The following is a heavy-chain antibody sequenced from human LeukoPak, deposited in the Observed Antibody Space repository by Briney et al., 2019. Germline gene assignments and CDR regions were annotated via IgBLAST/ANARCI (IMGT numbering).Heavy chain of an antibody. Sequence: SETLSLXCTVSGGSISSYYWSWIRQPPGKGLEWIGYIYYSGSTNYNPSLKSRVTISVDTSKNQFSLKLSSVTAADTAVYYCARVLRDFWSGYYTDSLFDYWGQGTLVTVSS. CDR2: IYYSGST. V-gene: IGHV4-59*01. D-gene: IGHD3-3*01. J-gene: IGHJ4*02. CDR3: ARVLRDFWSGYYTDSLFDY. CDR1: GGSISSYY.